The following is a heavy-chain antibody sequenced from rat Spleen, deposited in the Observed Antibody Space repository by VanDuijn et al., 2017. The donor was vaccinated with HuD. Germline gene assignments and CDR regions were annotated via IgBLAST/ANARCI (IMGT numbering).Heavy chain of an antibody. Sequence: EVQLVESGGGLVQPGRSMKLSCAASGFTFSNYYMAWVRQAPTKGLEWVASINYDGTNIHYRDSVKGRFTISRDNAKSTLYLQMDSLKSEDTATYYCTTWDYWHNRFDYWGQGVMVTVSS. CDR2: INYDGTNI. CDR3: TTWDYWHNRFDY. J-gene: IGHJ2*01. D-gene: IGHD1-6*01. CDR1: GFTFSNYY. V-gene: IGHV5-20*01.